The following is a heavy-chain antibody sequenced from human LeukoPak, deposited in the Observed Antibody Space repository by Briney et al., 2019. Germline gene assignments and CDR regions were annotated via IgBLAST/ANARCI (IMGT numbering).Heavy chain of an antibody. CDR3: GRIAINANNGMDV. CDR2: RRNKASSYTT. CDR1: GPRFIDHY. D-gene: IGHD1/OR15-1a*01. Sequence: GGSQRLSFPAPGPRFIDHYIAAGPRAPGKGRGWVGRRRNKASSYTTEYAASVEGRFTHSRDVSESSLYLQMNSLRTEDTAVYYCGRIAINANNGMDVWGQGTTVTVSS. J-gene: IGHJ6*02. V-gene: IGHV3-72*01.